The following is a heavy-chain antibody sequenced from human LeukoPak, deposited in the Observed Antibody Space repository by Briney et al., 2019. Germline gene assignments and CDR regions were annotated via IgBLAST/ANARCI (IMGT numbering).Heavy chain of an antibody. CDR1: GGSISSYY. D-gene: IGHD2-15*01. Sequence: PSETLSLTCIVSGGSISSYYWSWIRQPPGKGLEWIGYIYYSGSTNYNPSLKSRVTISVDTSKNHFSLKLSSVTAADTAVYYCARDLRVVVAAPLYNWFDPWGQGTLVTVSS. CDR2: IYYSGST. CDR3: ARDLRVVVAAPLYNWFDP. J-gene: IGHJ5*02. V-gene: IGHV4-59*01.